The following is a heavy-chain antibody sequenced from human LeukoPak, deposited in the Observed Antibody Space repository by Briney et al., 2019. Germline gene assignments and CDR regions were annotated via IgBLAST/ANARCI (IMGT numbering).Heavy chain of an antibody. Sequence: PGGSLRLSCAASGVTVSNSYMSWVRQAPGKGLEWVSVIYSDGSTFHADSVKGRFTISRDNSKNTLYLQMNSLRAEDTAVYYCASTVSGFGELNYWGQGTLVTVSS. CDR2: IYSDGST. D-gene: IGHD3-10*01. CDR3: ASTVSGFGELNY. J-gene: IGHJ4*02. CDR1: GVTVSNSY. V-gene: IGHV3-66*02.